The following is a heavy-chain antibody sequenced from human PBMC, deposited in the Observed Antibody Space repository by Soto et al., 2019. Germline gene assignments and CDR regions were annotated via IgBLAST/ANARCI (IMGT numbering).Heavy chain of an antibody. Sequence: QVQLVESGGGVVQPGTSLRLSCVGSGFTFRSYVIHWVRQAPGKGLEWVALTSYDGSGKYYGDSVRGRFTISRDNSRNIVDLQMDSLRLEDTALYYCARWGTTGGLDVWGQGTLVSVSS. J-gene: IGHJ1*01. D-gene: IGHD3-16*01. CDR1: GFTFRSYV. V-gene: IGHV3-30*19. CDR3: ARWGTTGGLDV. CDR2: TSYDGSGK.